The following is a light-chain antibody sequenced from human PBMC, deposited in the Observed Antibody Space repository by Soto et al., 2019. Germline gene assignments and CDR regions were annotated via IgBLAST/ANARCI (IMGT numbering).Light chain of an antibody. Sequence: EIVLTQSPGTLSLSPGERAILSCRASQSVTSNFLAWYQQKPGQAPRLLISGASTRATGIPDRFSGSGSGTDFSLTIRGLKPEDFAVYYCQQYRMSPNTFGQGTRLEI. J-gene: IGKJ5*01. V-gene: IGKV3-20*01. CDR1: QSVTSNF. CDR2: GAS. CDR3: QQYRMSPNT.